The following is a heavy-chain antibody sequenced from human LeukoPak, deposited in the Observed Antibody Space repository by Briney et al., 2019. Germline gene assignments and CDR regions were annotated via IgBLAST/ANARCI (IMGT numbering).Heavy chain of an antibody. J-gene: IGHJ4*02. Sequence: GASVKVSCKASGYTFTSYDINWVRQATGQGLEWMGWMNPNSGNTGYAQKFQGRVTITRNTSISTAYMELSSLRSDDTAVYYCAILGYSSGWKNPDPGTQIDYWGQGTLVTVSS. CDR1: GYTFTSYD. D-gene: IGHD6-19*01. CDR3: AILGYSSGWKNPDPGTQIDY. CDR2: MNPNSGNT. V-gene: IGHV1-8*03.